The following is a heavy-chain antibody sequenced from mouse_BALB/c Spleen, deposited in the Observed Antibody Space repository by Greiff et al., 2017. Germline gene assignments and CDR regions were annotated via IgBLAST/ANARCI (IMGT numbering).Heavy chain of an antibody. J-gene: IGHJ3*01. CDR2: ISSGGST. CDR3: AREGELWFAY. V-gene: IGHV5-6-5*01. Sequence: DVKLVESGGGLVKPGGSLKLSCAASGFTFSSYAMSWVRQTPEKRLEWVASISSGGSTYYPDSVKGRFTISRDNARNILYLQMSSLRSEDTAMYYCAREGELWFAYWGQGTLVTVSA. CDR1: GFTFSSYA.